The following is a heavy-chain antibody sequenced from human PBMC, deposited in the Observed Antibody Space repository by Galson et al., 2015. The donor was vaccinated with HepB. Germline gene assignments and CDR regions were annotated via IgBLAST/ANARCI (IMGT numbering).Heavy chain of an antibody. CDR2: TYYRSKWYN. J-gene: IGHJ5*01. V-gene: IGHV6-1*01. Sequence: CAISGDSVSSNSAARSWIRQSPSRGLEWLGRTYYRSKWYNDYAVSVNSQIPINPDTSKNKFSLQVNSVTPEDTAVYYCDRWRHDSGDFDSWSQGALVTVSS. CDR1: GDSVSSNSAA. D-gene: IGHD4-17*01. CDR3: DRWRHDSGDFDS.